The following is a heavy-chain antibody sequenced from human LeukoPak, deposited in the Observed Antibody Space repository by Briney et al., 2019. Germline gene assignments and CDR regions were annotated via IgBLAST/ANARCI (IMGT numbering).Heavy chain of an antibody. J-gene: IGHJ4*02. D-gene: IGHD3-22*01. Sequence: GGSLRLSCAASGFTFSGSATHWVRQASGRGLEWVGRIRSKAKNYATAYGASVKGRFTISRDDSNNTAYLQMNSLKTEDTAVYYCTRHDSSGSDYWGQGTLVTVSS. CDR2: IRSKAKNYAT. CDR1: GFTFSGSA. CDR3: TRHDSSGSDY. V-gene: IGHV3-73*01.